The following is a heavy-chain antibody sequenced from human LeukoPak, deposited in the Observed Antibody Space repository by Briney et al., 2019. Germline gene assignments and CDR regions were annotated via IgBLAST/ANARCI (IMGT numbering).Heavy chain of an antibody. CDR1: GFTFSDYY. J-gene: IGHJ4*02. CDR2: ISSSGSTI. V-gene: IGHV3-11*01. D-gene: IGHD1-26*01. Sequence: GGSLTLSCAASGFTFSDYYMSWIRQPPGKGLEWVSYISSSGSTIYYAHSVKGRFTISRDNAKISLYREMNSLRADGTAVFYWARVRWELDYWGQGTVVTVSS. CDR3: ARVRWELDY.